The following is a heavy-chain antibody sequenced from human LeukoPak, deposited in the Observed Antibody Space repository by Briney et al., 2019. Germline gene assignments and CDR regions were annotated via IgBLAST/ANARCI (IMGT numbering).Heavy chain of an antibody. CDR3: ARDPDMTD. CDR1: GFTFSSYA. J-gene: IGHJ4*02. CDR2: IWYDGSNK. Sequence: GGSLRLSCGASGFTFSSYAMHWVRQAPGKGLEWVAVIWYDGSNKYYADSVKGRFTISRDNSKNTLFLQMNSLRAEDTAVYYCARDPDMTDWGQGTLVTVSS. D-gene: IGHD2-21*02. V-gene: IGHV3-33*01.